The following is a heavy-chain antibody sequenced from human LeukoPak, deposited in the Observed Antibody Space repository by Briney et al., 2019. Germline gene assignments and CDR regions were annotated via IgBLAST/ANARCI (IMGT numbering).Heavy chain of an antibody. J-gene: IGHJ6*02. CDR1: EFTFSNYV. CDR3: AKVPIFGVVRSYYYYGMDV. Sequence: GGSLRLSCAASEFTFSNYVMSWVRQAPGKGLEWVSAISGSGGSTYYADSVKGRFTISRDNSKNTLYLQMNSLRAEDTAVYYCAKVPIFGVVRSYYYYGMDVWGQGTTVTVSS. V-gene: IGHV3-23*01. D-gene: IGHD3-3*01. CDR2: ISGSGGST.